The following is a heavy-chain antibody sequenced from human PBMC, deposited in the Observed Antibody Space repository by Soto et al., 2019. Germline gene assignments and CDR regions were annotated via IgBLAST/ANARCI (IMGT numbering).Heavy chain of an antibody. D-gene: IGHD3-22*01. CDR2: IYYSGST. J-gene: IGHJ4*02. CDR3: ARDISHSSGYYDY. Sequence: SETLSLTCTVSGGSISSGGYYWSWIRQHPGKGLEWIGYIYYSGSTYYNPSLKSRVTISVDTSKNQFSLKLSSVTAADTAVYYCARDISHSSGYYDYWGQGTLVTVSS. CDR1: GGSISSGGYY. V-gene: IGHV4-31*03.